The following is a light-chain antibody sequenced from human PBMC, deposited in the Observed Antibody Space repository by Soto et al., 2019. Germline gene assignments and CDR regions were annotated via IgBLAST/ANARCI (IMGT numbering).Light chain of an antibody. Sequence: QSVLTQPPSASGTPGQRVIISCSGSRSNIGSDPVQWYQQFPGTAPKLLIYRDNQRASGVPDRFSGSKSGTSASLAISGLQSEDEAEYFCATWEDSLYGPVFGGGTKLTV. V-gene: IGLV1-44*01. CDR3: ATWEDSLYGPV. CDR2: RDN. CDR1: RSNIGSDP. J-gene: IGLJ3*02.